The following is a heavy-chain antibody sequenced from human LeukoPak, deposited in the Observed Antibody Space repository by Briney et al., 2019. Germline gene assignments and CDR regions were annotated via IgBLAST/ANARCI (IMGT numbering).Heavy chain of an antibody. CDR1: GFTFSSYG. V-gene: IGHV3-30*18. Sequence: GGSLRLSCAASGFTFSSYGMHWVRRAPGKGLEWVAVISYDGTIRNYADSVKGRFTISRDNSKNTLYLQMNSLTAEDTAQYYCAKGGCSSTTCYLANPWGQGTLVTVSS. D-gene: IGHD2-2*01. J-gene: IGHJ5*02. CDR2: ISYDGTIR. CDR3: AKGGCSSTTCYLANP.